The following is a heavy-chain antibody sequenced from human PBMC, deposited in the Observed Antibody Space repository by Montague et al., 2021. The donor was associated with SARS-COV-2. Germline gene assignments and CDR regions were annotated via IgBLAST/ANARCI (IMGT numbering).Heavy chain of an antibody. J-gene: IGHJ4*02. V-gene: IGHV3-23*01. CDR3: AKDLEFGIAVVITYYFDY. D-gene: IGHD3-22*01. Sequence: SLRLSCAASGFTFSSYAMSWVRQAPGKGLEWVSAISGSGGSTYYADSVKGRFTISRDNSKNTLYLQMNSLRAEDTAVYYCAKDLEFGIAVVITYYFDYWGQGTLVTVSS. CDR2: ISGSGGST. CDR1: GFTFSSYA.